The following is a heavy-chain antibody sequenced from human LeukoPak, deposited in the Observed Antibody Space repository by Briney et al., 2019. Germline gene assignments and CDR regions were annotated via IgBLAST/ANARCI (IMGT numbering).Heavy chain of an antibody. CDR2: ISAYNGNT. V-gene: IGHV1-18*01. Sequence: GASVKVSCKASGYTFTSYDINWVRQATGQGLEWMGWISAYNGNTNYAQKLQGRVTMTTDTSTSTAYMELRSLRSDDTAVYYCARDRPGVYSGWSNWFDPWGQGTLVTVSS. CDR3: ARDRPGVYSGWSNWFDP. D-gene: IGHD6-19*01. CDR1: GYTFTSYD. J-gene: IGHJ5*02.